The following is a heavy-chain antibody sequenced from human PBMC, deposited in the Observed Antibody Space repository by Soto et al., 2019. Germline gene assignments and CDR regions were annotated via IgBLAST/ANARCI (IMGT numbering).Heavy chain of an antibody. V-gene: IGHV4-39*01. CDR1: AYSITSHSYY. D-gene: IGHD2-21*01. CDR2: MHHTGTT. Sequence: PPEKLSLTCTVTAYSITSHSYYWGWIRQSPGREMQWIGTMHHTGTTSYNPSLQSRATIAIDASKNQMFLKLISVTAADTAVYYCARVLGEQCHPHFVVFASRGQRSPVIVSS. CDR3: ARVLGEQCHPHFVVFAS. J-gene: IGHJ4*02.